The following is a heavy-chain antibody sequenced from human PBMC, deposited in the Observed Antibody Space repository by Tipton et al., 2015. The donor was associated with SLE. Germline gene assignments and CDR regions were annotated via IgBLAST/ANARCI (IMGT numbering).Heavy chain of an antibody. Sequence: TLSLTCTVSGGSISSYYWSWIRQPPGKGLEWIGYIYYSGSTYYNPSLKSRVTISVDTPKNQFSLKLSSVTAADTAVYYCARGHERHYDSPNFDIWGQGTMVTVSS. CDR2: IYYSGST. J-gene: IGHJ3*02. CDR3: ARGHERHYDSPNFDI. D-gene: IGHD5-12*01. CDR1: GGSISSYY. V-gene: IGHV4-59*12.